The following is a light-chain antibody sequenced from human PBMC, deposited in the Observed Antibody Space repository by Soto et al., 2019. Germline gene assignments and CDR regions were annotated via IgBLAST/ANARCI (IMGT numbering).Light chain of an antibody. V-gene: IGKV3-20*01. CDR1: QSVSSSY. CDR3: QQYGSSPWT. CDR2: GAS. Sequence: EIVLTQSPGTLSLSPGEGATLSCRASQSVSSSYLAWYQQKPGQAPRLLIYGASSRATGIPDRFSGSGSGTDFTLTISRLEPEDFAAYYCQQYGSSPWTLGQGTKVDIK. J-gene: IGKJ1*01.